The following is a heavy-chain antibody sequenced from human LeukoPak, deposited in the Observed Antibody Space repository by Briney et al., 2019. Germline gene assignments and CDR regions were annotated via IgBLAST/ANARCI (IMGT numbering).Heavy chain of an antibody. CDR3: ARRLGTTEDFDY. CDR1: GSSSTDYW. CDR2: IYPADSDT. D-gene: IGHD1-7*01. J-gene: IGHJ4*02. V-gene: IGHV5-51*01. Sequence: GESLKISCKVSGSSSTDYWIGWVRQLPGKGLEWMGIIYPADSDTKYSPSFQGQVTISADKSISTAYLQWSSLKASDTAMYYCARRLGTTEDFDYWGQGTLVTVSS.